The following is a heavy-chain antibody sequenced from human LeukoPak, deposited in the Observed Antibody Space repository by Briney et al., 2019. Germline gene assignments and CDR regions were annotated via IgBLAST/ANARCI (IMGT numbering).Heavy chain of an antibody. J-gene: IGHJ4*02. Sequence: ASVKVSCKASGYTFTGYYMHWVRQAPGQGLEWMGWINPNSGGTNYAQKFQGRVTMTRDTSISTAYMELSRLRSEDTAVYYCASLGSGSYWSYYFDYWGQGTLVTVSS. CDR1: GYTFTGYY. CDR3: ASLGSGSYWSYYFDY. D-gene: IGHD3-10*01. V-gene: IGHV1-2*02. CDR2: INPNSGGT.